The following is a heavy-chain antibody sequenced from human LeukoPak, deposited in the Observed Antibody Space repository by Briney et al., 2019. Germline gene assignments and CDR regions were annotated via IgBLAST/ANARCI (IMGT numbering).Heavy chain of an antibody. V-gene: IGHV4-59*01. D-gene: IGHD3-22*01. Sequence: SETLSLTCTVSGDSISSYYWSWLRQPPGKGLGWIGYMYNSKTTNYNPSLKSRVTISLDTSKNQCSLKLSSVTAADTAVYYCARLGSGSASPLFDYWGQGTLVTVSS. CDR2: MYNSKTT. CDR3: ARLGSGSASPLFDY. J-gene: IGHJ4*02. CDR1: GDSISSYY.